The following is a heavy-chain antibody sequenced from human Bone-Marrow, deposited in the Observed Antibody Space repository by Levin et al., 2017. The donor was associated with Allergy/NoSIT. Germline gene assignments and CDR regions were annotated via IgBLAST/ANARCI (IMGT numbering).Heavy chain of an antibody. CDR2: LYSGGHT. V-gene: IGHV3-53*01. Sequence: GGSLRLSCAASGFSISSNYMTWVRQAPGKGLEWVSILYSGGHTYYADFVRGRFVISRDTSKNALYLQMDSLTTADTAMYYCAREPNYDSVWGQGTMVTVSS. CDR3: AREPNYDSV. D-gene: IGHD3-22*01. J-gene: IGHJ3*01. CDR1: GFSISSNY.